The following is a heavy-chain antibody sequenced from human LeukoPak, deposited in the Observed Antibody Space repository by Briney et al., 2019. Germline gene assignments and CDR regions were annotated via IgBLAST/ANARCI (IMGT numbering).Heavy chain of an antibody. Sequence: SETVSLTCAVYGGSFSGYYWSWIRQPPGKGLEWIGEINHSGSTNYNPSLKSRVTISVDTSKNQFSLKLSSVTAADTAVYYCARGQPRSYSSSWYYYYGMDVWGQGTTVTVSS. J-gene: IGHJ6*02. CDR3: ARGQPRSYSSSWYYYYGMDV. D-gene: IGHD6-13*01. V-gene: IGHV4-34*01. CDR1: GGSFSGYY. CDR2: INHSGST.